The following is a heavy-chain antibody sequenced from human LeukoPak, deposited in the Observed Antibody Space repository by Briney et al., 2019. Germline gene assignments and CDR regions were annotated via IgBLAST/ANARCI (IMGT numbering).Heavy chain of an antibody. CDR3: GTSRTLDY. J-gene: IGHJ4*02. Sequence: GGSLRLSCVASGFTFTSCWMSWVRQAPGKGLEWVAKMKQDGSEENYVDSVKGRFTVSRDNAQNSLYLQMSSLRVEDTAVYYCGTSRTLDYWGQGTLVTVSS. CDR1: GFTFTSCW. CDR2: MKQDGSEE. D-gene: IGHD1-7*01. V-gene: IGHV3-7*01.